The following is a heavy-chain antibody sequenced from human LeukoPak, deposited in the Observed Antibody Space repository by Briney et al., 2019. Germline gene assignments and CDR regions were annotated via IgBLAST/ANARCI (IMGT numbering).Heavy chain of an antibody. CDR2: IYYSGST. J-gene: IGHJ3*02. D-gene: IGHD4-17*01. CDR1: GGSISSGDYY. Sequence: PSETLSLTCTVSGGSISSGDYYWSWIRQPPGKGLEWIGYIYYSGSTYYNPSLKSRVTISVDTSKNQFSLKLSSVTAADTAVYYCARGMTTVTSFRTDDAFDIWGQGTMVTVSS. V-gene: IGHV4-30-4*01. CDR3: ARGMTTVTSFRTDDAFDI.